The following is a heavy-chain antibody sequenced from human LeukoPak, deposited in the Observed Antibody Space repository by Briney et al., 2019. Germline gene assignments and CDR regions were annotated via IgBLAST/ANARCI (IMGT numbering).Heavy chain of an antibody. CDR2: IRYDGSSK. D-gene: IGHD6-6*01. Sequence: PGGSLRLSCATSGFTFSNYGMHWVRQAPGKGLEWVAFIRYDGSSKYYADSVKGRFTISRDNSKNTLYLQMNSLRAEDTAVYYCANRGYSSSSGDFDYWGQGTLVTVSS. V-gene: IGHV3-30*02. J-gene: IGHJ4*02. CDR1: GFTFSNYG. CDR3: ANRGYSSSSGDFDY.